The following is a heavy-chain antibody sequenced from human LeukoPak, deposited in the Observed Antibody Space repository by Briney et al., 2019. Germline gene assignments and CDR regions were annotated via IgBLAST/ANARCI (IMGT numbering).Heavy chain of an antibody. Sequence: GGSLRLSCAASGFTFSSYSMNWVRQAPGEGLEWVSFINTRGSTIYYADSVKGRFTISRDDAKNSLYLQMNSLRAEDTAVYYCARIRSGWFFDYWGQGTLVTVSS. CDR1: GFTFSSYS. CDR2: INTRGSTI. V-gene: IGHV3-48*04. D-gene: IGHD6-19*01. CDR3: ARIRSGWFFDY. J-gene: IGHJ4*02.